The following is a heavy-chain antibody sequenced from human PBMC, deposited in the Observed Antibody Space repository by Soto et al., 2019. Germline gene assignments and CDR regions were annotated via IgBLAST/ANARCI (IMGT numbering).Heavy chain of an antibody. CDR2: INHSGST. Sequence: PSETLSLTCAVYGGSFSGYYWSWIRQPPGKGLEWIGEINHSGSTNYNPSLKSRVTISVDTSKNQFSLKLSSVTAADTAVYYCALERVRGVMGGFDYWGQGTLVTVSS. V-gene: IGHV4-34*01. CDR3: ALERVRGVMGGFDY. D-gene: IGHD3-10*01. J-gene: IGHJ4*02. CDR1: GGSFSGYY.